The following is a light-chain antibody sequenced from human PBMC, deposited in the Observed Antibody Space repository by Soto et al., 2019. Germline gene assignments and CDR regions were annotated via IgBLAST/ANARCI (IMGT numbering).Light chain of an antibody. CDR1: QSVSSSY. J-gene: IGKJ4*01. Sequence: EIVMTQSPGTLSLSPGERAALSCRASQSVSSSYLAWYQQKPGQAPRLLIYGASTRATGIPDRFSGSGSGTDFTITISRLEPEDFAVYYCQQYDGSLGLTFGGGTEVEIK. V-gene: IGKV3-20*01. CDR2: GAS. CDR3: QQYDGSLGLT.